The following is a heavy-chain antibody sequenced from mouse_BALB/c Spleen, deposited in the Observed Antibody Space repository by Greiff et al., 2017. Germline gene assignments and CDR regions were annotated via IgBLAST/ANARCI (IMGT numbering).Heavy chain of an antibody. CDR2: IDPENGNT. Sequence: VQLQQSGAELVRPGALVKLSCKASGFNIKDYYMHWVKQRPEQGLEWIGWIDPENGNTIYDPKFQGKASITADTSSNTAYLQLSSLTSEDTAVYYCAISRYDGRAMDYWGQGTSVTVSS. CDR3: AISRYDGRAMDY. D-gene: IGHD2-14*01. CDR1: GFNIKDYY. V-gene: IGHV14-1*02. J-gene: IGHJ4*01.